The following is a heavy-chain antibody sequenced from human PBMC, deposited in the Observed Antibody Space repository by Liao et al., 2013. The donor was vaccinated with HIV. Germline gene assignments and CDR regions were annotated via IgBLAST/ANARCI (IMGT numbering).Heavy chain of an antibody. CDR3: ATIWSGRYSPLLLVH. V-gene: IGHV4-30-4*08. CDR1: GGSISSGDYY. Sequence: QVQLQESGPGLVKPSQTLSLTCTVSGGSISSGDYYWSWIRQLPGKGLEWIGYIHYRGSTYYNPSLKSRITISVDTSKNQFSLKLNSVTAADTAVYYCATIWSGRYSPLLLVHWGRGT. CDR2: IHYRGST. D-gene: IGHD3-10*01. J-gene: IGHJ4*01.